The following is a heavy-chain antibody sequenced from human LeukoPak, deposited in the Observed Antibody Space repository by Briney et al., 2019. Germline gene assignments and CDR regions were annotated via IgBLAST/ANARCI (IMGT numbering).Heavy chain of an antibody. J-gene: IGHJ4*02. V-gene: IGHV4-59*08. CDR2: IYYSGST. Sequence: SETLSLTCTDSGGSISSYYWSWVRQPPGKGLEWIGYIYYSGSTNYNPSLKSRVTISVDTSKNQFSLKLSSVTAADTAVYYCASAVDYGVPYFDYWGQGTLVTVSS. CDR3: ASAVDYGVPYFDY. D-gene: IGHD4-17*01. CDR1: GGSISSYY.